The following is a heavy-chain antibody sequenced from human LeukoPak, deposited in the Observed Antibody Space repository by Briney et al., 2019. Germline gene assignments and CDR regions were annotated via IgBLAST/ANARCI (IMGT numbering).Heavy chain of an antibody. CDR3: ARGGRTTVVTEFDS. CDR2: MFPGDSDT. V-gene: IGHV5-51*01. J-gene: IGHJ5*01. Sequence: GESLKISCKGSGYSFSAYWIGWVRQMPGKGLEWMGIMFPGDSDTRYSPSFQGQVTISADKSISTAYLQWSSLKASDTAMYYCARGGRTTVVTEFDSWGQGTLVTVSS. CDR1: GYSFSAYW. D-gene: IGHD4-23*01.